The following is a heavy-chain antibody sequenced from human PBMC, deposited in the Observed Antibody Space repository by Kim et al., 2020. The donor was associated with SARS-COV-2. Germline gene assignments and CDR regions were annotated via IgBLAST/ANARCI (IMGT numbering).Heavy chain of an antibody. CDR2: ISHSGGST. D-gene: IGHD6-13*01. J-gene: IGHJ4*02. Sequence: GGSLRLSCAASGFTFSTYAMSWVRQAPGKGLEWISAISHSGGSTYYADSVKGRFTVSRENSKNTLYLQMNSLRADDTAVYYCGKDLYSSSWYETDYWGQG. CDR3: GKDLYSSSWYETDY. CDR1: GFTFSTYA. V-gene: IGHV3-23*01.